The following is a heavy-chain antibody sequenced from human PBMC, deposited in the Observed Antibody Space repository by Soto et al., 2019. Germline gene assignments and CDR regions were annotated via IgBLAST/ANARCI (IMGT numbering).Heavy chain of an antibody. CDR3: AQQRVATPLVTFDY. V-gene: IGHV1-69*06. CDR1: GDSFSNYA. D-gene: IGHD2-15*01. CDR2: FIPIFGTT. J-gene: IGHJ4*02. Sequence: SVKVSCKAPGDSFSNYAISWVRQAPGQGLQWMGNFIPIFGTTNYAQTFQGRVAITADKSSTTAYMELSSLRSEDTAVYYCAQQRVATPLVTFDYWGQGSLVTVYS.